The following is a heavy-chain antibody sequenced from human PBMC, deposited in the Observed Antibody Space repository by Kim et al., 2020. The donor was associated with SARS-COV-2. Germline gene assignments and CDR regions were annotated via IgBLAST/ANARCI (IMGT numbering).Heavy chain of an antibody. CDR3: ARSILEYGYFDY. Sequence: SETLSLTCTVSGGSISSSSYYWGWIRQPPGKGLEWIGSIYYSGSTYYNPSLKSRVTISVDTSKNQFSLKLSSVTAADTAVYYCARSILEYGYFDYWGQGTLVTVSS. J-gene: IGHJ4*02. V-gene: IGHV4-39*01. D-gene: IGHD1-1*01. CDR1: GGSISSSSYY. CDR2: IYYSGST.